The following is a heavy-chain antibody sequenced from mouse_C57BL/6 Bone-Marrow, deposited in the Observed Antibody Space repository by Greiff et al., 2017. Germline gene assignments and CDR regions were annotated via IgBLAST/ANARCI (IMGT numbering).Heavy chain of an antibody. CDR2: IWGDGST. Sequence: QVQLKQSGPGLVAPSQSLSITCTVSGFSLTSYGVSWVRQPPGKGLEWLGVIWGDGSTNYHSALISRLSISKDNSKSQVFLKLNSLQADDAATYYWAPWDGKKRSYAMDYWGQGTSVTVSS. J-gene: IGHJ4*01. CDR3: APWDGKKRSYAMDY. D-gene: IGHD4-1*01. V-gene: IGHV2-3*01. CDR1: GFSLTSYG.